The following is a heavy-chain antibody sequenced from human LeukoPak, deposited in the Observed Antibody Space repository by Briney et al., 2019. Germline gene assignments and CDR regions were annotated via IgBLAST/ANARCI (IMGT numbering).Heavy chain of an antibody. V-gene: IGHV3-23*01. CDR2: INDNGAGT. CDR3: ARDIGRQLGYYYGMDV. CDR1: GFTFSSYA. J-gene: IGHJ6*02. D-gene: IGHD6-6*01. Sequence: GGSLRLSCAASGFTFSSYAMSWVRQAPGKGLKWVSTINDNGAGTYYADSVKGRSTISRDNSYNTVSLQMNSLRAEDTAVYYCARDIGRQLGYYYGMDVWGQGTTVTVSS.